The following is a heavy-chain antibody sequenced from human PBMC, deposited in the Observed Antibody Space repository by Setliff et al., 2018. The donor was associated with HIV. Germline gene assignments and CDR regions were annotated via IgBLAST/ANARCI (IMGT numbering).Heavy chain of an antibody. CDR1: GFTFSSYG. CDR3: ARDVTAFDI. D-gene: IGHD5-18*01. CDR2: IHYDVSSK. V-gene: IGHV3-30*02. Sequence: GGSLRLSCAAFGFTFSSYGMHWVRQAPGKGLEWVAFIHYDVSSKYYGDSVKGRFTISRDNARNSLYLQMNSLRAEDTAVYYCARDVTAFDIWGQGTMVTVSS. J-gene: IGHJ3*02.